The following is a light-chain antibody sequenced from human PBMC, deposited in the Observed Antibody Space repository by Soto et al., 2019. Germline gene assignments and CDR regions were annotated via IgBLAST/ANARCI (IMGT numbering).Light chain of an antibody. CDR1: QSLQHSNGYNY. V-gene: IGKV2-28*01. CDR2: LAS. Sequence: DLVMTQSPLSLPVTPGEPASISCRSSQSLQHSNGYNYLDWYVQKPGQSPQILIYLASNRASGVPETFSGSGSGTDFTLKISRVEAEDVRTYYCMQALQTPAFGQGTQVEIK. CDR3: MQALQTPA. J-gene: IGKJ1*01.